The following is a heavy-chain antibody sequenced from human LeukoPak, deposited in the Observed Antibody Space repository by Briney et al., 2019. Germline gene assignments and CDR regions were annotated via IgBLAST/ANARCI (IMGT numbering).Heavy chain of an antibody. Sequence: GGSLRLSCTASGFTFGDYAMSWVRRAPGKGLEWVGFIRSKAYGGTTEYAASVKGRFTISRDDSKSIAYLQMNSLKTEDTAVYYCTSDPITIFGVVIIENDYWGQGTLVTVSS. D-gene: IGHD3-3*01. J-gene: IGHJ4*02. V-gene: IGHV3-49*04. CDR3: TSDPITIFGVVIIENDY. CDR2: IRSKAYGGTT. CDR1: GFTFGDYA.